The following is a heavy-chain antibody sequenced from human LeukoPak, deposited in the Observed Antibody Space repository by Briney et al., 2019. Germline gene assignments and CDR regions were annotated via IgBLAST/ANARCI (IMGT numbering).Heavy chain of an antibody. CDR3: AKDIGFGDGARHPFDI. Sequence: PGGSLRLSCAASGFTFRNYWMHWVRQAPGKGLVWVSRINSDLSSTTYADSVKGRFTISRDNAKNTLYLQMNSLGAEDTALYYCAKDIGFGDGARHPFDIWGQGTMVTVSS. CDR2: INSDLSST. J-gene: IGHJ3*02. V-gene: IGHV3-74*01. CDR1: GFTFRNYW. D-gene: IGHD3-10*01.